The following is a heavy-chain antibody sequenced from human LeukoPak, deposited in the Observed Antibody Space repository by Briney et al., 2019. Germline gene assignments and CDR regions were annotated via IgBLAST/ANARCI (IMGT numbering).Heavy chain of an antibody. J-gene: IGHJ4*02. CDR2: ISYEGSNK. D-gene: IGHD3-22*01. CDR3: ARHPWDDSTGLDY. V-gene: IGHV3-30-3*01. CDR1: GCTFSSYA. Sequence: GSLRLSCAASGCTFSSYAMHWVRQAPGKGLEGVGVISYEGSNKYYADSVKGGFTISRENSKNTLYLQMNSLSDEDPAVYYCARHPWDDSTGLDYWGQGTLVTVSS.